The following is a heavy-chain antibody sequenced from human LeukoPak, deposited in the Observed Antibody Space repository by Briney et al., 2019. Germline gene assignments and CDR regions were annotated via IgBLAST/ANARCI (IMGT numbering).Heavy chain of an antibody. V-gene: IGHV3-11*04. J-gene: IGHJ4*02. Sequence: GGSLRLFCAASGFTFSHYYMSCIRQAPGEGLEWVSYICSSGSTIFYADSVKGRFTISRDNAKTSLYLQMNSLRAEDTAVYCCASGTYGDYAFYYWGQGNLVTVSS. CDR1: GFTFSHYY. CDR3: ASGTYGDYAFYY. D-gene: IGHD4-17*01. CDR2: ICSSGSTI.